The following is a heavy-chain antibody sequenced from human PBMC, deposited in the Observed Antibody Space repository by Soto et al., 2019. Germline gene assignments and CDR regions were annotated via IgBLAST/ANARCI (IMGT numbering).Heavy chain of an antibody. Sequence: GGSLRLSCAASGFTFSNYAMHWGRQAPGKGLEWVAVISSDGSNKFYGDSVKGRFTISRDKSTNTLYLQINSLRAEDTAVYYCARESDTAVGVIDYWGQGTQVTVSS. V-gene: IGHV3-30*14. J-gene: IGHJ4*02. CDR2: ISSDGSNK. D-gene: IGHD5-18*01. CDR3: ARESDTAVGVIDY. CDR1: GFTFSNYA.